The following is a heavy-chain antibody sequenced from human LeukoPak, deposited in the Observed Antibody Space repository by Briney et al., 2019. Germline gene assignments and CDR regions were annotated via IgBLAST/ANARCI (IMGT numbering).Heavy chain of an antibody. V-gene: IGHV4-39*01. D-gene: IGHD6-19*01. Sequence: PSETLSLTCSVSGGSISSSSSYWGWIRQPPGKGLEWIGSIYYSGSTYYNPSLKSRVTISVDTSKNQFSLKLSSVTAADTAVYYCARQKYSSGWYRGWFDPWGQGTLVTVSS. CDR3: ARQKYSSGWYRGWFDP. CDR2: IYYSGST. CDR1: GGSISSSSSY. J-gene: IGHJ5*02.